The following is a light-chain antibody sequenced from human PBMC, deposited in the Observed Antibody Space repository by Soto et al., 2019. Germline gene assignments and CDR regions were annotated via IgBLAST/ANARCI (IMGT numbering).Light chain of an antibody. CDR3: QQYNNWPIT. J-gene: IGKJ5*01. CDR2: DAS. V-gene: IGKV3-15*01. Sequence: LLTQFPATLSLSPGEGATLSCRASQSVRRNLAWYQHKPGQAPTLLIYDASTRATGIPARFSGSGSGTDFTLTVSSLQSEDLAVYYCQQYNNWPITFGQGTRLEI. CDR1: QSVRRN.